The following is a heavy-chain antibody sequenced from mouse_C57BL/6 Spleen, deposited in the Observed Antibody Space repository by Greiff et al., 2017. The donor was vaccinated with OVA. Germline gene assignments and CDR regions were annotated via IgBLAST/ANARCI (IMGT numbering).Heavy chain of an antibody. D-gene: IGHD2-4*01. V-gene: IGHV5-17*01. CDR3: AKGYDYDGHYAMDY. J-gene: IGHJ4*01. CDR1: GFTFSDYG. Sequence: EVKLQESGGGLVKPGGSLKLSCAASGFTFSDYGMHWVRQAPEKGLEWVAYISSGSSTIYYADTVKGRFTISRDNAKNTLFLQMTSLRSEDTAMYYCAKGYDYDGHYAMDYWGQGTSVTVSS. CDR2: ISSGSSTI.